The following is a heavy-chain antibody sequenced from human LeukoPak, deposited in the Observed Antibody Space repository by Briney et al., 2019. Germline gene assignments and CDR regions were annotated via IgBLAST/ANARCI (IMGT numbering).Heavy chain of an antibody. CDR1: GYTFTGYY. J-gene: IGHJ4*02. CDR3: ASKASYGGNLELDY. CDR2: IIPIFGTA. D-gene: IGHD4-23*01. V-gene: IGHV1-69*05. Sequence: SVKVSCKASGYTFTGYYMHWVRQAPGQGLEWMGGIIPIFGTANYAQKFQGRVTITTDESTSTAYMELSSLRSEDTAVYYCASKASYGGNLELDYWGQGTLVTVSS.